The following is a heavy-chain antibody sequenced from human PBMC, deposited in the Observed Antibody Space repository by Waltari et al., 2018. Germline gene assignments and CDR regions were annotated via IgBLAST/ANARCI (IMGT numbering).Heavy chain of an antibody. CDR3: VKDGVGFSYGSDPNYFDF. J-gene: IGHJ4*02. CDR2: ISWNSGNL. Sequence: EVQLVESGGSLVQPGRSLRLSCAASGFSFEDYAMHWVRQAPGKGMGWVSGISWNSGNLGYADSVKGRFTISRDNAKNSLYLQMNSLRAEDRALYYCVKDGVGFSYGSDPNYFDFWGQGTLVIVSS. D-gene: IGHD5-18*01. CDR1: GFSFEDYA. V-gene: IGHV3-9*01.